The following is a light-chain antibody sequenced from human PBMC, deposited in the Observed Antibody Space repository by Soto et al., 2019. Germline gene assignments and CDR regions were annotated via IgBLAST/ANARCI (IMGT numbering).Light chain of an antibody. J-gene: IGLJ3*02. CDR3: SSYTSSSTWV. Sequence: QSVLTQHASVSGSPGQSITISCTGTSSDVGGYNYVSWYQQHPGKAPKVMIYDVSNRPSGVSNRFSGSKSGNTASLTISGLQAEDEADYYCSSYTSSSTWVFGGGTKLTVL. V-gene: IGLV2-14*01. CDR1: SSDVGGYNY. CDR2: DVS.